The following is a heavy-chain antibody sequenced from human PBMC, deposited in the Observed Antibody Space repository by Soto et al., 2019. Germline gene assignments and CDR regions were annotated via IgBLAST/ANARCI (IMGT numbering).Heavy chain of an antibody. Sequence: GGSLRLSCAASGFMFSSYSMNWVRQAPGKGLEWVSYISSGSSSIYYADSVKGRFTISRDNAKNSLYLQMNSLRVEDTAVYYCAIGPYGDLIHWGQGTLVTVSS. CDR1: GFMFSSYS. D-gene: IGHD4-17*01. CDR3: AIGPYGDLIH. CDR2: ISSGSSSI. J-gene: IGHJ4*02. V-gene: IGHV3-48*01.